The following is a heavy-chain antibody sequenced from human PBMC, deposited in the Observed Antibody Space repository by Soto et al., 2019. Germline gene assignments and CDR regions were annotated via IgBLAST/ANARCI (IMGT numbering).Heavy chain of an antibody. J-gene: IGHJ5*02. CDR1: GGSISSGGYY. Sequence: QVQLQESGAGLVKPSQTLSLTCTVSGGSISSGGYYWSWIRQHPGKGLEWIGYIYYSGSTYYNPSLKSRVTISVDTSKNQFSLKLSSVTAADTAVYYCAASSSWAHNWFDPWGQGTLVTVSS. V-gene: IGHV4-31*03. D-gene: IGHD6-13*01. CDR2: IYYSGST. CDR3: AASSSWAHNWFDP.